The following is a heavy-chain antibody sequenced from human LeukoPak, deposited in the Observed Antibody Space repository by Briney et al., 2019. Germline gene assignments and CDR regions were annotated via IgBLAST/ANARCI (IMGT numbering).Heavy chain of an antibody. Sequence: SETLSLTCTVSGGSISGDGQYWSWIRQHPGKGLEWIGYIYYSGNSHYNPSLKSRVTISADTSENQFSLQLNSVTAADTAVYYCARVIVSYRYDANWFDPWGQGTLVTVSS. J-gene: IGHJ5*02. CDR2: IYYSGNS. V-gene: IGHV4-31*03. CDR3: ARVIVSYRYDANWFDP. CDR1: GGSISGDGQY. D-gene: IGHD2-8*01.